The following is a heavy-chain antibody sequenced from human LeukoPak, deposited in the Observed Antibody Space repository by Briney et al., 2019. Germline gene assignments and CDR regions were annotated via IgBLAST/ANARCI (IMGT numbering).Heavy chain of an antibody. J-gene: IGHJ6*04. D-gene: IGHD3-16*01. V-gene: IGHV3-11*04. CDR1: GLTFNDYY. CDR3: ARAGELRYMDV. Sequence: GGSLRLSCAASGLTFNDYYMTWIRQAPGKGLEWVSTIKHIGPTTYYADSVKGRFTISRDNAKNSLFLQMSSLRADDTAIYYCARAGELRYMDVWGKGTAVTVSS. CDR2: IKHIGPTT.